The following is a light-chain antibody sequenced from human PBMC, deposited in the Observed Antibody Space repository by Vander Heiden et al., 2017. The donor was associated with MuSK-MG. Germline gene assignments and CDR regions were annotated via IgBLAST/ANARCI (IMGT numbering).Light chain of an antibody. CDR3: QQEDNLPIT. CDR1: QDISNY. Sequence: IQMTQSPSSLSASVGDRVTITCQASQDISNYLNWYQQKPGKAPKLLIYDASNLETGVPSRFSGSGSGTDFTFTISSLQPEDVATYYCQQEDNLPITFGQGTPLDIK. CDR2: DAS. V-gene: IGKV1-33*01. J-gene: IGKJ5*01.